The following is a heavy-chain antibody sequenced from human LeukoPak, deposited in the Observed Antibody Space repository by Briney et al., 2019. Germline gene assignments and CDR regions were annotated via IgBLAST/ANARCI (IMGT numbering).Heavy chain of an antibody. CDR3: ARDRIAAAPGSGFDI. J-gene: IGHJ3*02. Sequence: SETLSLTCTVSGGSISSGGYYWSWIRQHPGKGLEWIGYIYYSGSTYYNPSLKSRVTISVDTSKNQFSLKLSSVTAADTAVYYCARDRIAAAPGSGFDIWGQGTMVTVSS. CDR1: GGSISSGGYY. V-gene: IGHV4-31*03. D-gene: IGHD6-13*01. CDR2: IYYSGST.